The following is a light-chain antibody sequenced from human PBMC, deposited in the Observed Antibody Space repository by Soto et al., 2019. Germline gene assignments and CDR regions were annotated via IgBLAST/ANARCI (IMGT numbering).Light chain of an antibody. CDR3: AAWDDSLNGYL. V-gene: IGLV1-36*01. J-gene: IGLJ1*01. Sequence: QSVLTQPPSVSEAPRQRVTISCSGSSSNIGNNAVNWYQQHPGKAPKLLIYYDDLLPSGVSDRFSGSKSGTSASLAISGLQSEDEADYYCAAWDDSLNGYLFGSGTKVTVL. CDR2: YDD. CDR1: SSNIGNNA.